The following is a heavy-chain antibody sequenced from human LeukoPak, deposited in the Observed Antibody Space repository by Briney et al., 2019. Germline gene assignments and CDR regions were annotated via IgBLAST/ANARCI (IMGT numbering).Heavy chain of an antibody. CDR3: ARGRVSSSNWYSSYYYYFYMDV. D-gene: IGHD6-13*01. CDR2: INHSGTT. J-gene: IGHJ6*03. Sequence: PSETLSLTCTVSSASITTSNYLSLVRQPPGKGLEWIGEINHSGTTNYNPYRRSRVTISVDKSKNHVSLELRSATGADTAVYFCARGRVSSSNWYSSYYYYFYMDVWGKGTRVTVSS. CDR1: SASITTSNY. V-gene: IGHV4-4*02.